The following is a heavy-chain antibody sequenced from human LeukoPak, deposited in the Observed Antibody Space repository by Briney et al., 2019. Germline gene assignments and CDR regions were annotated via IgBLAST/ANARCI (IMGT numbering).Heavy chain of an antibody. V-gene: IGHV1-46*01. CDR1: GYTFTSYY. CDR3: AMGYSSSTSWYKGSDWFDR. CDR2: INPSGGST. J-gene: IGHJ5*02. D-gene: IGHD2-2*02. Sequence: ASVKVSCKASGYTFTSYYMHWVRQAPGQGLEWMGIINPSGGSTSYAQKFQGRVTMTSDTSTRTVYMELSSLRCEDTAVYYCAMGYSSSTSWYKGSDWFDRWSQGTLATVSS.